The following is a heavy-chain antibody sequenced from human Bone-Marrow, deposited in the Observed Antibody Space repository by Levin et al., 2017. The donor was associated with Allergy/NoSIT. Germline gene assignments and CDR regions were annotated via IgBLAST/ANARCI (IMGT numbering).Heavy chain of an antibody. D-gene: IGHD3-22*01. J-gene: IGHJ4*02. CDR2: ISGSGGST. V-gene: IGHV3-23*01. CDR3: AKASTDSSGYYPYYFDY. Sequence: HPGGSLRLSCAASGFTFSSYAMSWVRQAPGKGLEWVSAISGSGGSTYYADSVKGRFTISRDNSKNTLYLQMNSLRAEDTAVYYCAKASTDSSGYYPYYFDYWGQGTLVTVSS. CDR1: GFTFSSYA.